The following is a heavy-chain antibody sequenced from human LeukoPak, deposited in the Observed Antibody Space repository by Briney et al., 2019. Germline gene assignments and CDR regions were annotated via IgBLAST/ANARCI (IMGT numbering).Heavy chain of an antibody. CDR3: ARQGGSYFVGFDY. CDR1: GYSFTSYW. V-gene: IGHV5-51*01. J-gene: IGHJ4*02. CDR2: IYPGDSDT. D-gene: IGHD1-26*01. Sequence: GESLKISCQGSGYSFTSYWIGWVRQMPGKGLEWMGIIYPGDSDTRYSPSFQGQVTISADKSISTAYLQWSSLKASDIAMYYCARQGGSYFVGFDYWGQGTLVTVSS.